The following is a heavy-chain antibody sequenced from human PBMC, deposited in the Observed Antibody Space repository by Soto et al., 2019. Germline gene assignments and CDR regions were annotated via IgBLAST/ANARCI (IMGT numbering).Heavy chain of an antibody. CDR1: GFTFSSYS. CDR2: ISSSSSYI. D-gene: IGHD1-1*01. V-gene: IGHV3-21*01. Sequence: LILSCAASGFTFSSYSMNWVRQAPGKGLEWVSSISSSSSYIYYADSVKGRFTISRDNAKNSLYLQMNSLRAEDTAVYYCARDPGTYYYYGMDVWGQGTTVTVS. J-gene: IGHJ6*02. CDR3: ARDPGTYYYYGMDV.